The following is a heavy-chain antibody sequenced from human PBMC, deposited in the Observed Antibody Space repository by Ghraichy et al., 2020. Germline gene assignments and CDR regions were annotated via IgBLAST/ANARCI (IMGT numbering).Heavy chain of an antibody. Sequence: SETLSLTCAVYGGSFSGYYWSWIRQPPGKGLEWIGEINHSGSTNYNLSLKSRVTISVDTSKNQFSLKLSSVTAADTAVYYCARGYDSSGYYYVPRDLYYYYYGMDVWGQGTTVTVSS. CDR1: GGSFSGYY. CDR3: ARGYDSSGYYYVPRDLYYYYYGMDV. D-gene: IGHD3-22*01. V-gene: IGHV4-34*01. J-gene: IGHJ6*02. CDR2: INHSGST.